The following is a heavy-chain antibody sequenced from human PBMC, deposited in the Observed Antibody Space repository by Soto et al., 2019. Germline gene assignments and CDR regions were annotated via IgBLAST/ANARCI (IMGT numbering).Heavy chain of an antibody. V-gene: IGHV3-30*18. J-gene: IGHJ4*02. D-gene: IGHD1-26*01. CDR2: ISYDGSRK. CDR1: GFTFSDYG. Sequence: QVQLGESGGGVVQPGKSLRLSCEASGFTFSDYGIHWVRQAPGKRLDWVAVISYDGSRKYYADSVKGRFTISRDNSKTSLYLQMNSLRDEDTAVYYCAKDSVEFTASPTFDHWGQGALVTVSS. CDR3: AKDSVEFTASPTFDH.